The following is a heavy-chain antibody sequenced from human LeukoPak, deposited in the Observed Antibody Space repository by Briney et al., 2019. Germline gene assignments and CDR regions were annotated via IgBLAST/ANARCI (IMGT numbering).Heavy chain of an antibody. CDR2: INHSGST. CDR3: ARRGGYSSSWYWGNWFDP. D-gene: IGHD6-13*01. CDR1: GFTFSSYW. J-gene: IGHJ5*02. Sequence: GALRLSCAASGFTFSSYWMSWVRQPPGKGLEWIGEINHSGSTNYNPSLKSRVTISVDTSKNQFSLKLSSVTAADTAVYYCARRGGYSSSWYWGNWFDPWGQGTLVTVSS. V-gene: IGHV4-34*01.